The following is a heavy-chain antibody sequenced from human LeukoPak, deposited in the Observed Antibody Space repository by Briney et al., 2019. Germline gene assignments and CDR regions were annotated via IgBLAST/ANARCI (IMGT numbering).Heavy chain of an antibody. Sequence: GGSPRLSCAASGFTFSSYGMHWVRQAPGKGLEWVAFIRYDGSNKYYADSVKGRFTISRDNSKNTLYLQMNSLRAEDTAVYYCAKAWEHYFDYWGQGTLVTVSS. D-gene: IGHD1-26*01. CDR1: GFTFSSYG. CDR3: AKAWEHYFDY. V-gene: IGHV3-30*02. J-gene: IGHJ4*02. CDR2: IRYDGSNK.